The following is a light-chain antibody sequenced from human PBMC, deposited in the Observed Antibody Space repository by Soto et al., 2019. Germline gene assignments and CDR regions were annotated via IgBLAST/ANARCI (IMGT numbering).Light chain of an antibody. V-gene: IGKV4-1*01. J-gene: IGKJ4*02. Sequence: DSVMNQSPASLAVSLGERATINCRSSQTVLYSSNNRDYLAWYQQKPGQPPKLLIYWASARESGVPDRFSGSGSGTDFTLTISSLQAEDVAVYYCHQYYDSPLTFGGGTKVDIK. CDR1: QTVLYSSNNRDY. CDR3: HQYYDSPLT. CDR2: WAS.